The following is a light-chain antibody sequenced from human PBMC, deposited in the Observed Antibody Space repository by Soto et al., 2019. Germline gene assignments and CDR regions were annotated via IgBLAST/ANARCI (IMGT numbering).Light chain of an antibody. CDR1: QTITTW. CDR2: DTS. J-gene: IGKJ1*01. CDR3: HQYRSYPT. Sequence: DIQMTQSPSTLSASVGDRVTITCRASQTITTWLAWYQQTPGKAPKHLNYDTSTLQSAVASRFGGSGSGTEFTLTIRGLQPDDFATYYSHQYRSYPTFGPGTRVEVK. V-gene: IGKV1-5*01.